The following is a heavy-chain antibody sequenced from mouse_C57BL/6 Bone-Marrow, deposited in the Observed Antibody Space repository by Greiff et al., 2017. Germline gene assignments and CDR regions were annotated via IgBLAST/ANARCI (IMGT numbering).Heavy chain of an antibody. Sequence: QVQLQQPGAELVKPGASVKLSCKASGYTFTSYWMQWVKQRPGQGLEWIGEIGPSDSDTNYNQKFKGKATLTVDTSSSTAYMQLSSLTSEDSAVYYCAREGYDYDYVDYWCQGPTLTVSS. CDR1: GYTFTSYW. CDR2: IGPSDSDT. V-gene: IGHV1-50*01. D-gene: IGHD2-4*01. J-gene: IGHJ2*01. CDR3: AREGYDYDYVDY.